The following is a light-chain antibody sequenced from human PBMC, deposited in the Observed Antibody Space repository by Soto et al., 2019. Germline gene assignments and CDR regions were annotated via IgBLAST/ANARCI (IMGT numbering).Light chain of an antibody. V-gene: IGLV2-11*01. Sequence: QSVLTQPRSVSGSPGQSVTFSCTGTSSDVGGYNYVSWYQQHPGKAPKLMIYDVSKRPSGVPDRFSGSKSGNTASLTISGLQAEDEADYYCCSYAGSYTHYVFGTGTKLTVL. J-gene: IGLJ1*01. CDR1: SSDVGGYNY. CDR3: CSYAGSYTHYV. CDR2: DVS.